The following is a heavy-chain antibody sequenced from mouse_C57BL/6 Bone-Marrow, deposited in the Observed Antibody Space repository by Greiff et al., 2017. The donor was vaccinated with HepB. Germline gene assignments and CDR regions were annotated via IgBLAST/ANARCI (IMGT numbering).Heavy chain of an antibody. D-gene: IGHD1-1*01. V-gene: IGHV1-82*01. CDR1: GYAFSSSW. CDR2: IYPGDGDT. CDR3: ARNYYGSSPFAY. Sequence: VQLQQSGPELVKPGASVKISCKASGYAFSSSWMNWVKQRPGKGLEWIGRIYPGDGDTTYNGKFKGKATLTADKSSSTAYMQLSSLTSEDSAVYFCARNYYGSSPFAYWGQGTLVTVSA. J-gene: IGHJ3*01.